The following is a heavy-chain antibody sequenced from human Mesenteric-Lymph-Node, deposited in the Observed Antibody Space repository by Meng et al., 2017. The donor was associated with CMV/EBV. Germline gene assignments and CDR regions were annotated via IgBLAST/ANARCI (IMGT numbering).Heavy chain of an antibody. D-gene: IGHD6-19*01. Sequence: CKASGYTFTGYYIHWVRQAPGQGLEWLGWINPNRGDTDYAQKFQGRVTMTSDTSITTVYMELTRLRSDDSAVYFCAREPRAVQFDPWGQGTLVTVSS. V-gene: IGHV1-2*02. CDR2: INPNRGDT. J-gene: IGHJ5*02. CDR1: GYTFTGYY. CDR3: AREPRAVQFDP.